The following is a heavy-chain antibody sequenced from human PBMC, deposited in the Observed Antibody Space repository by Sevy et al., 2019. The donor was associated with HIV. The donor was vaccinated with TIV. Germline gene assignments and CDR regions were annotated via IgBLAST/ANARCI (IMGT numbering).Heavy chain of an antibody. CDR3: TTVSLTYYYGSGSYYDLDY. CDR1: GFTFSNAW. J-gene: IGHJ4*02. V-gene: IGHV3-15*01. D-gene: IGHD3-10*01. CDR2: IKSKTDGGTT. Sequence: GGSLRLSCAASGFTFSNAWMSWVRQAPGKGLEWVGRIKSKTDGGTTDYAAPVKGRFTISRDDSKNTLYLQMNSLKTEDTAVYYCTTVSLTYYYGSGSYYDLDYWGQGTLVTVSS.